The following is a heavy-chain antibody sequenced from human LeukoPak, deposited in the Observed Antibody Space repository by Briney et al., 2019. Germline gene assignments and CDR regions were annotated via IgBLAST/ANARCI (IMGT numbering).Heavy chain of an antibody. Sequence: PSETLSLTCTVSGGSISSYYWSWIRQPAGKGLEWIGRIYTSGSTNYNPSLKSRVTMSVDTSKNQFSLKLSSVTAADTAVYYCARDLPTTVTTGWFDPWGQRTLVTVSS. J-gene: IGHJ5*02. D-gene: IGHD4-11*01. CDR2: IYTSGST. V-gene: IGHV4-4*07. CDR3: ARDLPTTVTTGWFDP. CDR1: GGSISSYY.